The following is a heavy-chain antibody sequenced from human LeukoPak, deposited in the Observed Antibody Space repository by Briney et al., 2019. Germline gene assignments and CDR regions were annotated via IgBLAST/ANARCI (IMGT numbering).Heavy chain of an antibody. V-gene: IGHV3-7*03. CDR1: GFTFSDYW. J-gene: IGHJ4*02. D-gene: IGHD3-10*01. CDR3: AKDIGPSRGSGSSFDY. CDR2: INQDESEK. Sequence: GGSLRLSCAASGFTFSDYWMSWVCQAPGKGLEWVADINQDESEKNHVDSVRGRFTISRDNAKNSLYLQMNSLRAEDTALYYCAKDIGPSRGSGSSFDYWGQGTLVTVSS.